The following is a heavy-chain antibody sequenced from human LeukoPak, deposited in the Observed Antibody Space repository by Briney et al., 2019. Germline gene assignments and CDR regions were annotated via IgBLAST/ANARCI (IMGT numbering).Heavy chain of an antibody. V-gene: IGHV5-51*01. CDR2: IYPGDSHT. CDR3: ARSRLPYSSSWYPAAFDI. J-gene: IGHJ3*02. Sequence: GESLKISCKGSAYSFTSYWIVRVRQMPGKGLEWMGIIYPGDSHTRYSPSFQGQVTISADKSISTAYLQWSSLKASDTAMYYCARSRLPYSSSWYPAAFDIWGQGTMVTVSS. D-gene: IGHD6-13*01. CDR1: AYSFTSYW.